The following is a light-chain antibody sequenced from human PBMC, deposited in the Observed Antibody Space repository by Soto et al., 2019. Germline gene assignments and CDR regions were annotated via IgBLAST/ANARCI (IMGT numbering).Light chain of an antibody. V-gene: IGLV2-14*01. CDR2: EVS. J-gene: IGLJ1*01. CDR3: SSYTSGSTL. CDR1: SSDVGSYNY. Sequence: QSVLTQPASVSGSPGQSITISCAGTSSDVGSYNYVSWYQQHPGKAPKLMIYEVSNRPSGVSSRFSGSKSGNTASLTISGLQAEDEADYYCSSYTSGSTLFGTGTKVTAL.